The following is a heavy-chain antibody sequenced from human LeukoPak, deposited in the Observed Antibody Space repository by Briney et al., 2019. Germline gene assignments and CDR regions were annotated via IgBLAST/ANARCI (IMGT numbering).Heavy chain of an antibody. CDR3: AKDLCSGGTPY. Sequence: HTGGSLRLSCAASGFTFSSYAMSWVRQAPGKGLEWVSAISGSGGSTYYADSVKGRFTISRDNSKNTLYLQMNSLRAEDTAVYYCAKDLCSGGTPYWGQGTLVTVSS. D-gene: IGHD2-15*01. J-gene: IGHJ4*02. CDR1: GFTFSSYA. CDR2: ISGSGGST. V-gene: IGHV3-23*01.